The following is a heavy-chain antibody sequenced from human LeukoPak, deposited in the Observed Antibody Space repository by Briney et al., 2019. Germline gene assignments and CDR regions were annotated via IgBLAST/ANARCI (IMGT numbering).Heavy chain of an antibody. CDR2: ISHDGSSN. J-gene: IGHJ4*02. Sequence: HGGSLRLSCAASGFTFSSYAMHWVRQAPGKGLEWVTFISHDGSSNHYADSVKGRFTISRDNAKNSLYLQMRSLRVEDTAIYYCVRDHPGYSYGFAYWGQGSLVTVSS. D-gene: IGHD5-18*01. CDR3: VRDHPGYSYGFAY. V-gene: IGHV3-30*04. CDR1: GFTFSSYA.